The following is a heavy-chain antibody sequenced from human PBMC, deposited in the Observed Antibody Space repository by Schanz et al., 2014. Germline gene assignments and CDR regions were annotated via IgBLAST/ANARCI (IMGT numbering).Heavy chain of an antibody. CDR3: ARGLCSGGSCSSFHAY. Sequence: QVQLVESGGGVVQPGGSLRLSCAASGFTFSSYGMHWVRQAPGKGLEWVAVIWYDGNNKFYADSVKGRFIISRDNSKNTLDLQMNSLRAEDTAVYYCARGLCSGGSCSSFHAYWGQGTLATVSS. CDR2: IWYDGNNK. V-gene: IGHV3-33*01. CDR1: GFTFSSYG. D-gene: IGHD2-15*01. J-gene: IGHJ4*02.